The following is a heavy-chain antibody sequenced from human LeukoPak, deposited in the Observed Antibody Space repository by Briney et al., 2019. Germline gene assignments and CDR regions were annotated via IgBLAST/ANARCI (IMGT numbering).Heavy chain of an antibody. J-gene: IGHJ5*02. CDR3: ARGSNYWSSTSWYRGNWFDP. V-gene: IGHV4-34*01. CDR2: INHSGST. D-gene: IGHD2-2*01. CDR1: GGSFSGYY. Sequence: SETLSLTCAVYGGSFSGYYWSWIRQPPGKGLEWIGEINHSGSTNYNPSLKSRVTISVDTSKNQFSLKLSSVTAADTAVYYCARGSNYWSSTSWYRGNWFDPWGQGTLVTVSS.